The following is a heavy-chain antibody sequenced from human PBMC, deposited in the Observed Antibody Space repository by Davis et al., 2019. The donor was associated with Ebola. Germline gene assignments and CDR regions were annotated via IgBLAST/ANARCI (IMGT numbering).Heavy chain of an antibody. J-gene: IGHJ4*02. D-gene: IGHD6-6*01. CDR1: GGSISSYY. V-gene: IGHV4-59*01. CDR2: IYYSGST. Sequence: PSETLSLTCTVSGGSISSYYWSWIRQPPGKGLEWIGYIYYSGSTNYNPSLKSRVTISVDTSKNQFSLKLSSVTAADTAVYYCARLPFEYSSFDFGYWGQGTLVTVSS. CDR3: ARLPFEYSSFDFGY.